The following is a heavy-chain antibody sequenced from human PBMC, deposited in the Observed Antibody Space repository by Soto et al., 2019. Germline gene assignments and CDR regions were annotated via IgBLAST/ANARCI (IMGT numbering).Heavy chain of an antibody. Sequence: QAGGSLRLSCAASGFTFSSYGMHWVRQAPGKGLEWVSAISGSGGSTYYADSVKGQFTISRDNSKNTLYLQMNSLRAEDTAVYYCAKGLYSGSYFDYWGQGTLVTVSS. CDR2: ISGSGGST. J-gene: IGHJ4*02. CDR3: AKGLYSGSYFDY. D-gene: IGHD1-26*01. V-gene: IGHV3-23*01. CDR1: GFTFSSYG.